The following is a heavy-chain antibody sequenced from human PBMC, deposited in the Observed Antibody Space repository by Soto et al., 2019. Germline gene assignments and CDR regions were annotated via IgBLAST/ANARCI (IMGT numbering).Heavy chain of an antibody. D-gene: IGHD6-13*01. CDR3: ARGRDDSSWSSAAYCQR. CDR2: ISAYNGNT. V-gene: IGHV1-18*01. J-gene: IGHJ1*01. CDR1: GYTFTNYG. Sequence: ASVKVSCKASGYTFTNYGIDWVRQAPGQGLEWMGWISAYNGNTNYAQKLQGRVTMTTDTSTTTAYMELRSLRSGDTAVYYCARGRDDSSWSSAAYCQRWGQGTLVTVSS.